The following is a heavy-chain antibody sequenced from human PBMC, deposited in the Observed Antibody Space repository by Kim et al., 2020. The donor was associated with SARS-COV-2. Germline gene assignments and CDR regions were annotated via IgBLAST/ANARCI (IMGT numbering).Heavy chain of an antibody. Sequence: GGSLRLSCAASGFTFSGSAIHWVRQASGKGLAWVCRIRSKANSYATAYAASVRVRFSISRDDSKKTAYLQMNNLKTEDTAVYYCTSVPATTAALWDAFD. J-gene: IGHJ3*02. D-gene: IGHD2-15*01. CDR1: GFTFSGSA. V-gene: IGHV3-73*01. CDR3: TSVPATTAALWDAFD. CDR2: IRSKANSYAT.